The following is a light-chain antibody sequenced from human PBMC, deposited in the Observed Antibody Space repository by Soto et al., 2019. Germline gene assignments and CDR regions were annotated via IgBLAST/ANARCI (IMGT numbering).Light chain of an antibody. CDR2: AAS. CDR1: QSISSY. Sequence: DIQMTQSPSSLSASVGDRCTITCRASQSISSYLNWYQQKPGKAPKLLIYAASTLQSVVPSRFSGSGSGTDFTLTISSLQPEDFATYYCQQSYSTPQTFGQGTKVEIK. V-gene: IGKV1-39*01. J-gene: IGKJ1*01. CDR3: QQSYSTPQT.